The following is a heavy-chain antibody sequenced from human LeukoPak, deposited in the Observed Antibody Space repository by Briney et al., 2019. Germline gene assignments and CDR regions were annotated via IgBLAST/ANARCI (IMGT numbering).Heavy chain of an antibody. V-gene: IGHV3-30-3*01. J-gene: IGHJ4*02. D-gene: IGHD6-13*01. CDR3: ARDTRIAAAYYFDY. CDR1: GFTFSSYA. CDR2: ISYDGSNK. Sequence: PGGSLRLSCAASGFTFSSYAMHWVRQAPGKGLEWVAVISYDGSNKYYADSVKGRFTISRDNSKNTLYLQMNSLRAEDTAVYYCARDTRIAAAYYFDYWGQGTLVTVSS.